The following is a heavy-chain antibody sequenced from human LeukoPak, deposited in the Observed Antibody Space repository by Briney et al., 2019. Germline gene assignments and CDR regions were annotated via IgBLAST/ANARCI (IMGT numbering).Heavy chain of an antibody. CDR2: IWSDGSNE. D-gene: IGHD2-15*01. CDR3: AREPIVVVAAIRYYFDY. Sequence: GGSLRLSCAASGFTLSYYGMHWVRQAPGKGLEWVALIWSDGSNENYADSVKGRFTISRDNSKNTLYLQMNSLRAEDTAVYYCAREPIVVVAAIRYYFDYWGQGTLVTVSS. CDR1: GFTLSYYG. J-gene: IGHJ4*02. V-gene: IGHV3-30*02.